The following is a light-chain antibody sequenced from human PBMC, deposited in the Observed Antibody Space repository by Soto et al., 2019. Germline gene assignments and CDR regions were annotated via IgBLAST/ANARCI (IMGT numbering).Light chain of an antibody. Sequence: SPLSLPVTLGQPASISCRSSQSLAYSDGNTYLNWLQQRPGQSPRRLIYKVSNRDSGVPDRFSGSGSGTDFTLKISRVEAEDVGVYYCMQGTHWPPYTFGQGTKLEIK. J-gene: IGKJ2*01. CDR3: MQGTHWPPYT. CDR2: KVS. CDR1: QSLAYSDGNTY. V-gene: IGKV2-30*01.